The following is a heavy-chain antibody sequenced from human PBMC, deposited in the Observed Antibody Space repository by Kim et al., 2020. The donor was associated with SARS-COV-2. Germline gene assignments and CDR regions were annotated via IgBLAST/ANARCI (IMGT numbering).Heavy chain of an antibody. Sequence: LKSRVTISVDTSKNQFSLKLSSVTAADMAVYYCARAMVRGAKWGRNWFDPWGQGTLVTVSS. J-gene: IGHJ5*02. V-gene: IGHV4-34*01. D-gene: IGHD3-10*01. CDR3: ARAMVRGAKWGRNWFDP.